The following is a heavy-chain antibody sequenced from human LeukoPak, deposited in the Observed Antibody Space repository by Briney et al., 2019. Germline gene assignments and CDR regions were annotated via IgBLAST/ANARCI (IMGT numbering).Heavy chain of an antibody. CDR3: ARGGSSWYRDWFDP. D-gene: IGHD6-13*01. V-gene: IGHV1-2*02. J-gene: IGHJ5*02. CDR1: GYTFTGHY. Sequence: ASVKVSCKASGYTFTGHYMHWVRQAPGQGLEWMGWINPISGGTNYAQRFQGSVTMTRDTSISTAYMELSRLRSDDTAVYYCARGGSSWYRDWFDPWAREPWSPSPQ. CDR2: INPISGGT.